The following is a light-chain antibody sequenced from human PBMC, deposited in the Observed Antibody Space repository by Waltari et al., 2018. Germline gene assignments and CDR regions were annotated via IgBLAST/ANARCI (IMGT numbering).Light chain of an antibody. J-gene: IGLJ3*02. Sequence: QSVLTQPPSAYGTPGQRVPISCSGSSSNLGGHSVTLYQQFPGTAPQLLIFTNNQRPSVVPDRFSGSKSDTSASLAIRGLQSDDEADYYCAAWDDSLNGVMFGGGTKLTVL. V-gene: IGLV1-44*01. CDR3: AAWDDSLNGVM. CDR2: TNN. CDR1: SSNLGGHS.